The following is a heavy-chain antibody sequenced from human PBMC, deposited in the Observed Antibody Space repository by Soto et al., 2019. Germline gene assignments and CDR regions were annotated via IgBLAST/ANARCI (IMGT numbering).Heavy chain of an antibody. CDR2: ISSSSSYI. CDR1: GFTFSSYS. CDR3: ARDRAGYSDGSGVGS. J-gene: IGHJ4*02. V-gene: IGHV3-21*01. Sequence: EVQLVESGGGLVKPGGSLRLSCAASGFTFSSYSMNWVRQAPGKGLEWVSSISSSSSYIYYADSVKGRFTISRDNAKNLRSVLKISQRDEHKDVYYCARDRAGYSDGSGVGSWGQGSLVTVSS. D-gene: IGHD5-18*01.